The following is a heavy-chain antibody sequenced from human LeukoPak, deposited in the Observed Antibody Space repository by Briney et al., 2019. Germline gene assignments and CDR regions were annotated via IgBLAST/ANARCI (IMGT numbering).Heavy chain of an antibody. J-gene: IGHJ4*02. CDR3: ARGSWLQDFDY. Sequence: ASVKVSCKASGYTFTSYDINWVRQATGQGLEWMGWMNPNSGNTGYAQKFQGRVTMTRNTSISTAYLELSSRRSEETAVYYCARGSWLQDFDYWGQGTLVTVSS. CDR2: MNPNSGNT. D-gene: IGHD5-24*01. V-gene: IGHV1-8*01. CDR1: GYTFTSYD.